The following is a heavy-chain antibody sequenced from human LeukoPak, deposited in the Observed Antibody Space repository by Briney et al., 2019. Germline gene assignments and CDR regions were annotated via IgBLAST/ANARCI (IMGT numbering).Heavy chain of an antibody. CDR3: ARDVSGYDFRDY. Sequence: GGSLRLSCAASGFTFSSYSMNWVRQAPGKGLEWVSYISSSSTIYCADSVKGRFTISRDNAKNSLYLQMNSLRAEDTAVYYCARDVSGYDFRDYWGQGTLVTVSS. J-gene: IGHJ4*02. D-gene: IGHD5-12*01. CDR1: GFTFSSYS. CDR2: ISSSSTI. V-gene: IGHV3-48*01.